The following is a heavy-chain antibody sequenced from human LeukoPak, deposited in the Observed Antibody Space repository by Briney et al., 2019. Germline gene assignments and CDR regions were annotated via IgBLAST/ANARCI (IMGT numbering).Heavy chain of an antibody. CDR3: ARGENDVYHYFDY. Sequence: PSETLSLTCTVSGYSISSGYYWGWIRQPPGKGLEWIGSIYHSGSTYYNPSLKSRVTISVDTSKNQFSLKLSSVTAADTAVYYCARGENDVYHYFDYWGQGTLVTVSS. D-gene: IGHD1-1*01. V-gene: IGHV4-38-2*02. CDR2: IYHSGST. J-gene: IGHJ4*02. CDR1: GYSISSGYY.